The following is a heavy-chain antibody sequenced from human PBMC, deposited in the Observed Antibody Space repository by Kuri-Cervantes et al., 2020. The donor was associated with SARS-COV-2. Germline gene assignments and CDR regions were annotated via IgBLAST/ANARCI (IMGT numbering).Heavy chain of an antibody. Sequence: GESLKISCAASGFTFSSYWMHWVRQAPGKGLVWVSRINSDWSTTSYADSVKGRFTISRDNAKNTLYLQMNSLRAEDTAVYYCARISIWVVAATLFLAYYYYYGMDVWGQGTTVTVSS. J-gene: IGHJ6*02. CDR1: GFTFSSYW. CDR3: ARISIWVVAATLFLAYYYYYGMDV. CDR2: INSDWSTT. V-gene: IGHV3-74*01. D-gene: IGHD2-15*01.